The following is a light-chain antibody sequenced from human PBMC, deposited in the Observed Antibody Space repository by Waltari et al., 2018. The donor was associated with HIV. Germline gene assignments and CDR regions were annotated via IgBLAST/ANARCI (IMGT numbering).Light chain of an antibody. Sequence: QSALTQPPSASGSPGQSVTISCTGTSSDVGGSKYVSWYQQHPGKAPKLMIYEANKLPSGVPDRFSGSKSANTASLTVSGLQTDDEADYYCNSYAGSNNWVFGGGTKLTVL. CDR1: SSDVGGSKY. V-gene: IGLV2-8*01. J-gene: IGLJ3*02. CDR2: EAN. CDR3: NSYAGSNNWV.